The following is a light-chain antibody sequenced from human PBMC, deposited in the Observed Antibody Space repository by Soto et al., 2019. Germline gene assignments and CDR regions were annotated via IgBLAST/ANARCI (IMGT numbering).Light chain of an antibody. CDR1: QSIRNNY. Sequence: EIVLTQSPDTLSLSPGERSTLSCRASQSIRNNYLAWYRLKPGXAPXXLIYGASTRATGLPDRFSGSASGAEFPLTISRLEPEDFAVYYCHQYDTSWTFGQGTKVDIK. J-gene: IGKJ1*01. CDR3: HQYDTSWT. CDR2: GAS. V-gene: IGKV3-20*01.